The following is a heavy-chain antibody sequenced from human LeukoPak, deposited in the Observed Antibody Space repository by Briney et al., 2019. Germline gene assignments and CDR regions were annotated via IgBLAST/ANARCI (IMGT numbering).Heavy chain of an antibody. CDR1: GGSITSNNYY. V-gene: IGHV4-39*02. D-gene: IGHD3-10*01. CDR2: MYFSGSP. Sequence: PSETLSLTCTVSGGSITSNNYYWAWIRQPPGKGLEWIGSMYFSGSPYYNPSLKSRVTMSVDTSKNQFSLKLSSVTAADTAVYYCARDRNMVRGEGFDYWGQGTLVTVSS. J-gene: IGHJ4*02. CDR3: ARDRNMVRGEGFDY.